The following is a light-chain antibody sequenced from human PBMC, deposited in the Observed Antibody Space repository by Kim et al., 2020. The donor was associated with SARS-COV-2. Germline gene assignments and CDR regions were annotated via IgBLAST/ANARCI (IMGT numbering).Light chain of an antibody. CDR2: NTS. CDR3: LLFYGGVQV. Sequence: PGGTVTLTCASSSGAVTTAYYPNWFQQKPGQAPRALNYNTSNKHSWTPARFSGSLLGGKAALTLSGVQPEDEAEYYCLLFYGGVQVFGGGTQLTVL. CDR1: SGAVTTAYY. V-gene: IGLV7-43*01. J-gene: IGLJ2*01.